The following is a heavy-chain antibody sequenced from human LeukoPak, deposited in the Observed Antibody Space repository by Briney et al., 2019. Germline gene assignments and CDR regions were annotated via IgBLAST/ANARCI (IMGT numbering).Heavy chain of an antibody. Sequence: ASVKVSCKASGYTFISYYMHWVRQAPGQGLEWMGIINPSGGSTTYAQKFQGRVAMTRDTSISTAYMELSRLRSDDTAVYYCARDERYDSSGYPFDYWGQGTLVTVSS. CDR1: GYTFISYY. V-gene: IGHV1-46*01. CDR2: INPSGGST. D-gene: IGHD3-22*01. CDR3: ARDERYDSSGYPFDY. J-gene: IGHJ4*02.